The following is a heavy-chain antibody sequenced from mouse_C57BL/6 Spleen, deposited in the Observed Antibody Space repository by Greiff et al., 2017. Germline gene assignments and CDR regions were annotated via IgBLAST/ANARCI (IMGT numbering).Heavy chain of an antibody. V-gene: IGHV1-55*01. CDR1: GYTFTSYW. CDR3: ARRYYGNFYYAMDY. Sequence: VQLQQPGAELVKPGASVKMSCKASGYTFTSYWITWVKQRPGQGLEWIGDIYPGSGSTNYNEKFKSKATLTVDTSSSTAYMQLSSLTSEDSAVYDCARRYYGNFYYAMDYWGQGTSVTVSS. D-gene: IGHD2-1*01. J-gene: IGHJ4*01. CDR2: IYPGSGST.